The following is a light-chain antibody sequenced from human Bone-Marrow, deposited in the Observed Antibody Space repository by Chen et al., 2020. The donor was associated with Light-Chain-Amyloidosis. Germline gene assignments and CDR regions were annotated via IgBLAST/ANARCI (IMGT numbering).Light chain of an antibody. J-gene: IGLJ1*01. CDR2: EVT. V-gene: IGLV2-14*01. CDR3: SSYTITNTLV. CDR1: SSDVGGDNH. Sequence: QSALTQPASVSGSPGQSITISCTGTSSDVGGDNHVSWYQHHPDNAPKLMIYEVTNRPSWVPDRFSGSKSDNTASLTISGLPTEDEADYFCSSYTITNTLVFGSGTRVTVL.